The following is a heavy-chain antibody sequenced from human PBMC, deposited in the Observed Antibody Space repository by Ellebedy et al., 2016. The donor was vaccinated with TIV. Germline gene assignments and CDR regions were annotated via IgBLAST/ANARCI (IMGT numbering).Heavy chain of an antibody. CDR3: ARDSGDYAPDY. D-gene: IGHD4-17*01. V-gene: IGHV1-2*04. CDR2: INPSGDTK. J-gene: IGHJ4*02. Sequence: ASVKVSCKASGFTFSSHYIHWVRQASGQGLEWMGQINPSGDTKKLDRVVITKDASTSTAYMELSSLRSEDTATYFCARDSGDYAPDYWGQGTLVTVSA. CDR1: GFTFSSHY.